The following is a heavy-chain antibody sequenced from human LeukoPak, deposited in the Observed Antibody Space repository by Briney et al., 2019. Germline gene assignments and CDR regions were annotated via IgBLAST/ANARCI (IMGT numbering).Heavy chain of an antibody. D-gene: IGHD2-8*02. Sequence: GGSLKLSCAASGFTFSSYSMNWVRQAPGKGLEWVSSISSSSSYIYYADSVKGRFTISRDNAKNSLYLQMNSLRAEDTAVYYCARDRGYCTGGICYTVLDYWGQGILVTVSS. J-gene: IGHJ4*02. V-gene: IGHV3-21*01. CDR2: ISSSSSYI. CDR3: ARDRGYCTGGICYTVLDY. CDR1: GFTFSSYS.